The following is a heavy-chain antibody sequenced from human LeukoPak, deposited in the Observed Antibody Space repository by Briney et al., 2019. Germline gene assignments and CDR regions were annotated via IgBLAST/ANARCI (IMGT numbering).Heavy chain of an antibody. V-gene: IGHV4-34*09. D-gene: IGHD3-22*01. J-gene: IGHJ4*02. Sequence: SETLSLTCAVYGGSFSGYYWSWIRQPPGKGLEWIGEINHSGSTNYNPSLKSRVAISVDTSKNQFSLKLSSVTAADTAVYYCARAYYDPYFDYWGQGTLVTVSS. CDR3: ARAYYDPYFDY. CDR2: INHSGST. CDR1: GGSFSGYY.